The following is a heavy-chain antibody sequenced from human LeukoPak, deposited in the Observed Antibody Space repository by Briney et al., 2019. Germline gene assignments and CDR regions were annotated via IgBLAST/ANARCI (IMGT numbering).Heavy chain of an antibody. Sequence: GGSLRLSCAVSGLRFSDQYMIWIRQTPGKGLEWVSFISGSGANTFYADSMEGRFTISKDNTKNSLFLQMNSLRAEDTAIYYCATLHFYAMGVWGQGTTVTVSS. CDR3: ATLHFYAMGV. CDR1: GLRFSDQY. CDR2: ISGSGANT. J-gene: IGHJ6*02. V-gene: IGHV3-11*01.